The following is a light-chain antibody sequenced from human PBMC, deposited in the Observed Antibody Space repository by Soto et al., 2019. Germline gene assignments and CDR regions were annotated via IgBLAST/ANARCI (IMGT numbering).Light chain of an antibody. CDR3: QQLSTYPYT. V-gene: IGKV1-9*01. Sequence: DIPLTQSPSFLSASVGDRVTVTCRASQGIGSFLAWYQQRPGKAPKLLIYAASTLQSGVPSRFSGSGSGTEFALTISNLQPEDFATYYCQQLSTYPYTFGQGTKLDIK. CDR2: AAS. CDR1: QGIGSF. J-gene: IGKJ2*01.